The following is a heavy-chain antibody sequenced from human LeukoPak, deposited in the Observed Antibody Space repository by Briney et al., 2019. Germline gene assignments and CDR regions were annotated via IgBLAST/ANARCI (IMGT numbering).Heavy chain of an antibody. Sequence: SETLSLTCTVSGGSISGYYWGWIRQPPGKGLEWIGSIYHSGSTYYNPSLKSRVTISVDTSKNQFSLKLSSVTAADTAVYYCARARWNPDYWGQGTLVTVSS. V-gene: IGHV4-38-2*02. CDR3: ARARWNPDY. D-gene: IGHD1-1*01. CDR2: IYHSGST. CDR1: GGSISGYY. J-gene: IGHJ4*02.